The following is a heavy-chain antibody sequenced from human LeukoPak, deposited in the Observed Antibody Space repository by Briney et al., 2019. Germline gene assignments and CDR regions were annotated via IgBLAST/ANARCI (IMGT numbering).Heavy chain of an antibody. CDR1: GXTFSSYG. CDR2: ISYDGSNK. D-gene: IGHD1-26*01. Sequence: GGSLRLSCAASGXTFSSYGMHWVRQAPGKGLEWVAVISYDGSNKYYADSVKGRFTISRDNSKNTLYLQMNSLRAEDTAVYYCAGGELRNYWGQGTLVTVSS. V-gene: IGHV3-30*03. J-gene: IGHJ4*02. CDR3: AGGELRNY.